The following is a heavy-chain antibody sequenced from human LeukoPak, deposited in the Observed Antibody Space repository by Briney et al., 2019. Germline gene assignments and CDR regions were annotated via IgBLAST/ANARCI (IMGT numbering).Heavy chain of an antibody. CDR3: ARDVVGGNSYWYFDL. D-gene: IGHD1-26*01. V-gene: IGHV1-24*01. CDR2: FDPEDGET. J-gene: IGHJ2*01. CDR1: GYTLTELS. Sequence: KXSCXVSGYTLTELSMHWVRQAPGKGLEWMGGFDPEDGETTYAQKFQGRVTMTEDTSTDTAYMELSSLRSEDTAVYYCARDVVGGNSYWYFDLWGRGTLVTVSS.